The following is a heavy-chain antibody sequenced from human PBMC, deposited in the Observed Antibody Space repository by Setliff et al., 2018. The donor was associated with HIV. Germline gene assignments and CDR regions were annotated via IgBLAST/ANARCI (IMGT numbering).Heavy chain of an antibody. CDR3: ARMDASGTYYGGWYPFDY. CDR1: GFTFSTYW. D-gene: IGHD3-10*01. CDR2: IKQDGSEK. Sequence: GGSLRLSCAASGFTFSTYWMSWVRQAPGKGLEWVANIKQDGSEKNYMDSVKGRFTISRDNAKDSLYLQMSSLRAEDTAVYYCARMDASGTYYGGWYPFDYWGQGALVTVSS. V-gene: IGHV3-7*02. J-gene: IGHJ4*02.